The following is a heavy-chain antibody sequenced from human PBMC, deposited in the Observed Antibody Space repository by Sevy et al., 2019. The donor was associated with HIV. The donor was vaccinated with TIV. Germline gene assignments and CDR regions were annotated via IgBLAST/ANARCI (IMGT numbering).Heavy chain of an antibody. CDR2: ISYDGSNK. J-gene: IGHJ3*02. CDR3: ASGSTSSGPDAFDN. CDR1: GFTFSSYA. D-gene: IGHD2-2*01. V-gene: IGHV3-30-3*01. Sequence: GGSLRLSCAASGFTFSSYAMHWVRQAPGKGLEWVAVISYDGSNKYYADSVKGRFTISRDNSKNTLYLQMNSLRAEDTAVYYCASGSTSSGPDAFDNWGQGTMVTVSS.